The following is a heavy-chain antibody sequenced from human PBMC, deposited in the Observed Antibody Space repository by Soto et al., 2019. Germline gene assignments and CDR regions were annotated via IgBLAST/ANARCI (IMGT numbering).Heavy chain of an antibody. Sequence: EMRLVQSGGGLIQPGGSLRLSCAASGFTLSPNYMSWVRQAPGQGLAWVSIIYIGDITYYADSVKGRFTISRDNSKNMLYLQMNSLRADDTAVYYCARVVAMVRGPPGGMDVWGQGTTVTVAS. D-gene: IGHD3-10*01. V-gene: IGHV3-53*01. CDR2: IYIGDIT. CDR1: GFTLSPNY. CDR3: ARVVAMVRGPPGGMDV. J-gene: IGHJ6*02.